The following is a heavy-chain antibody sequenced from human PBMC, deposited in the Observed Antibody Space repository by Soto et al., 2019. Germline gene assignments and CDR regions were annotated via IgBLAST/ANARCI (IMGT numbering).Heavy chain of an antibody. CDR3: ARVQGFGSAYYYDSSGYDY. D-gene: IGHD3-22*01. CDR1: GYTFTSYG. Sequence: ASVKVSRKASGYTFTSYGISWVRQAPGQGLEWMGWISAYNGNTNYAQKLQGRVTMTTDTSTSTAYMELRSLRSDDTAVYYCARVQGFGSAYYYDSSGYDYWGQGTLVTVSS. CDR2: ISAYNGNT. J-gene: IGHJ4*02. V-gene: IGHV1-18*01.